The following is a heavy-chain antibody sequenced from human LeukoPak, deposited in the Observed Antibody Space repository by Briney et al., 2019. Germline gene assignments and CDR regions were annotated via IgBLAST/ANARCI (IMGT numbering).Heavy chain of an antibody. D-gene: IGHD3-22*01. CDR2: INTDGSSP. CDR1: GFTFSSYW. Sequence: GGSLRLSCAASGFTFSSYWMHWVRQAPGKGLVWVSRINTDGSSPTYVDSVKGRFTISRDNAKNSLYLQMNSLRAEDTAVYYCARDIGDSSSGWGYFDYWGQGTLVTVSS. CDR3: ARDIGDSSSGWGYFDY. V-gene: IGHV3-74*01. J-gene: IGHJ4*02.